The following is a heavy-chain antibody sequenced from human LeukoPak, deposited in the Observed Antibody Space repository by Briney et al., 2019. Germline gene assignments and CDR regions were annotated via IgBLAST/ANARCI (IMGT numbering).Heavy chain of an antibody. D-gene: IGHD4-17*01. CDR2: INHSGST. J-gene: IGHJ4*02. CDR3: ARQMTTVTTVYFDY. CDR1: GGSFSGYY. Sequence: SETLSLTCAVYGGSFSGYYWSWIRQPPGKGLEWIGEINHSGSTNYNPSLRSRVTISVDTSKNQFSLKLSSVTAADTAVYYCARQMTTVTTVYFDYWGQGTLVTVSS. V-gene: IGHV4-34*01.